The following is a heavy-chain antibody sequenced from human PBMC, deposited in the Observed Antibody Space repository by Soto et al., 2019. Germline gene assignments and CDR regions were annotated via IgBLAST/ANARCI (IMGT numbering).Heavy chain of an antibody. CDR2: IYSTGTT. Sequence: SATPALTSTGPWFSILGRRYYWGWIHRCPGKGLVWIGLIYSTGTTYSTPSLKRRVAISGDTSKNQFSLKLSSVTAADTAVYFCSSNRRASLRYDFDSWGQAILVTVSS. CDR3: SSNRRASLRYDFDS. V-gene: IGHV4-39*05. D-gene: IGHD4-4*01. J-gene: IGHJ4*02. CDR1: WFSILGRRYY.